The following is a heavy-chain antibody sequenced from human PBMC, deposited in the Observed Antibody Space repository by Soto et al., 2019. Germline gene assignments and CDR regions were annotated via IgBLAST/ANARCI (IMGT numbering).Heavy chain of an antibody. CDR3: ATGARYCSGGSCYPDD. CDR2: IMPIFAAP. CDR1: GGTISTNV. J-gene: IGHJ4*02. V-gene: IGHV1-69*06. D-gene: IGHD2-15*01. Sequence: QVQLMQSGAEVKKPGSSVKVSCKASGGTISTNVISWVRQAPGQGLEWMGEIMPIFAAPNNAQKFQGRLTIPADTSTTTVYTELSSLTSDDTAVYFCATGARYCSGGSCYPDDWGQGTLVIVSS.